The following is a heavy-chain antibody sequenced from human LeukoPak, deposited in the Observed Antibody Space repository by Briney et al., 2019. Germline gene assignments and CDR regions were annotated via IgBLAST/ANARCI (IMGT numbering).Heavy chain of an antibody. J-gene: IGHJ4*02. Sequence: GASVKVSCKASGCTFSSYAISWVRQAPGQGLEWMGGIIPIFTTANHAQKFQGRVTITSDESTSTAYMELSSLRSEDTVAYYGASVGGSGSYTSHYFDYWGQRTLVTVSS. CDR2: IIPIFTTA. CDR1: GCTFSSYA. D-gene: IGHD3-10*01. V-gene: IGHV1-69*13. CDR3: ASVGGSGSYTSHYFDY.